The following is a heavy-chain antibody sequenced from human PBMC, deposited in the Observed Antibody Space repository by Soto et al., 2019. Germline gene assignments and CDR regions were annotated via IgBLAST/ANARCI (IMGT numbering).Heavy chain of an antibody. V-gene: IGHV3-30*18. J-gene: IGHJ4*02. Sequence: GGSLRLSCSASGFTFSSYGMHWVRQAPGKGLEWVAVISYDGSNKYYADSVKGRFTISRDNSKNTLYLQMNSLRAEDTAVYYCAKEFPLYNTIGHYWGQGTLVTVS. CDR1: GFTFSSYG. CDR3: AKEFPLYNTIGHY. CDR2: ISYDGSNK. D-gene: IGHD3-10*01.